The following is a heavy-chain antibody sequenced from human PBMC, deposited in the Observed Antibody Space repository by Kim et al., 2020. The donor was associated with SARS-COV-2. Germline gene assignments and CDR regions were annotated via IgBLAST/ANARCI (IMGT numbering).Heavy chain of an antibody. Sequence: GGSLRLSCAASGFTFSSYAMSWVRQAPGKGLEWVSAISGSGGSTYYADSVKGRFTISRDNSKNTLYLQMNSLRAEDTAVYYCAKDSRWFGELYYWYFDLWGRSTLVTVSS. CDR3: AKDSRWFGELYYWYFDL. J-gene: IGHJ2*01. CDR1: GFTFSSYA. D-gene: IGHD3-10*01. V-gene: IGHV3-23*01. CDR2: ISGSGGST.